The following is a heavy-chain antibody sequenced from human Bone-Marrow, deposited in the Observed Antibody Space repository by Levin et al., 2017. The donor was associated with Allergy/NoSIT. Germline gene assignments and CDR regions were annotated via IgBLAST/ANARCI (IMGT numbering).Heavy chain of an antibody. Sequence: GGSLRLSCAASGFTFSSYSMNWVRQAPGKGLEWVSSISSSSSYIYYADSVKGRFTISRDNAKNSLYLQMNSLRAEDTAVYYCARWKDHYYDSSGRFDYWGQGTLVTVSS. CDR3: ARWKDHYYDSSGRFDY. CDR1: GFTFSSYS. D-gene: IGHD3-22*01. J-gene: IGHJ4*02. V-gene: IGHV3-21*01. CDR2: ISSSSSYI.